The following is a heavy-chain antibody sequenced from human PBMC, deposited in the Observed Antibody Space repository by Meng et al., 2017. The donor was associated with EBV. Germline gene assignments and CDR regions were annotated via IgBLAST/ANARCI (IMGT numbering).Heavy chain of an antibody. J-gene: IGHJ4*02. Sequence: QLQLQESGPGQVKPSXXXXXTXXVXGDSISSFYYWAWLRQPPGRGLEWIGSAHYSGRTYYSPSLRSRVTVSIDTSKNQFSLRLTSVTAADTALYYCARPFPSIVSPRLDPFGDWGQGARVTV. D-gene: IGHD5/OR15-5a*01. CDR3: ARPFPSIVSPRLDPFGD. CDR1: GDSISSFYY. V-gene: IGHV4-39*01. CDR2: AHYSGRT.